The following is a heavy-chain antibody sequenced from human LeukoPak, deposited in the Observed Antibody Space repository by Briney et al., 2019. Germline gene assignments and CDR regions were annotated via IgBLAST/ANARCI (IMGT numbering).Heavy chain of an antibody. CDR2: ISGSGGST. J-gene: IGHJ4*02. Sequence: PGGSLRLSCAASGFTFSSYAMSWVRQAPGKGLEWVSAISGSGGSTYYADSVKGRFTISRDNSKNTQYLQMNSLRAEDTAVYYCAKDRGSTRSNPPFDYWGQGTLVTVSS. CDR1: GFTFSSYA. V-gene: IGHV3-23*01. D-gene: IGHD2-2*01. CDR3: AKDRGSTRSNPPFDY.